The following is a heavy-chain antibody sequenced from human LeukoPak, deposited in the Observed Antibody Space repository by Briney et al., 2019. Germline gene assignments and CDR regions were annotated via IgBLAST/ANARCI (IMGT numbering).Heavy chain of an antibody. V-gene: IGHV3-23*01. Sequence: GGTLRLSCAASGFTFSSYGMSWVRQAPGKGLEWVSSISGSGSTYYADSMKGRFTISRDNSKNTLYLQMNSLRAEDTAVYYCAKDARIVMKVVVRGARPYYFDYWGQGTLVTVSS. CDR2: ISGSGST. CDR1: GFTFSSYG. D-gene: IGHD3-22*01. CDR3: AKDARIVMKVVVRGARPYYFDY. J-gene: IGHJ4*02.